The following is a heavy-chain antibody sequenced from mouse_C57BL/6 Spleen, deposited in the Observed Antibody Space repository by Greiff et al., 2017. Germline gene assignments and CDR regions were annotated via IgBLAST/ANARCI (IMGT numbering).Heavy chain of an antibody. V-gene: IGHV2-3*01. CDR1: GFSLTSYG. CDR2: IWGDGST. Sequence: VKVVESGPGLVAPSQSLSITCTVSGFSLTSYGVSWVRQPPGKGLEWLGVIWGDGSTNYHPALISSLSISKDNSKIHVFLKLNSLHTDATATYYCAKEGDYYVSSYSWFAYWGQGTLVTVSA. J-gene: IGHJ3*01. CDR3: AKEGDYYVSSYSWFAY. D-gene: IGHD1-1*01.